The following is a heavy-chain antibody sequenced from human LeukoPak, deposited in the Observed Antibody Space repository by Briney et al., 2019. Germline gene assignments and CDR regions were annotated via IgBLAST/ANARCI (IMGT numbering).Heavy chain of an antibody. CDR2: ISYDGTNQ. J-gene: IGHJ6*02. CDR1: GLTFSTYA. V-gene: IGHV3-30*04. Sequence: GRSLRLSCCAASGLTFSTYAMYWDRQAPGKGLEWVAVISYDGTNQYYADSVKGRFTISRDNSKNTLYLQMNSLRAEDTAVYYCARDSYGMDVWGQGTPVTVSS. D-gene: IGHD3-16*01. CDR3: ARDSYGMDV.